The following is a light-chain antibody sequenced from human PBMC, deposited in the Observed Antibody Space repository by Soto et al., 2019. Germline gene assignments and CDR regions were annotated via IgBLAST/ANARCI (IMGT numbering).Light chain of an antibody. CDR3: HQYGISRT. CDR1: HSVSSNY. J-gene: IGKJ1*01. CDR2: DVS. V-gene: IGKV3-20*01. Sequence: EIVLTQSPGTLSLSPGERATLSCRSSHSVSSNYLAWYQQKPGQAPRLLIYDVSSRATGIPDRFSGSGSGTDFTLTISRLEPVDFAVYYCHQYGISRTFGQGTKGEIK.